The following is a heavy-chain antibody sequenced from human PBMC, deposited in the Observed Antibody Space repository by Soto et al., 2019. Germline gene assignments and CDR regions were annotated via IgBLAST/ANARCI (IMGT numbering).Heavy chain of an antibody. Sequence: QEQLVQSGDEVKKSGSSAKVSCKDTGGLFSSYAVSWVRQAPGQGLEWMGGIIPVFDTVYYAQKFQGRVTITADESTNTAYMEVRRLRSEDTAMYYCAGGVIGDVGFNEFWGEGTLVTFSS. CDR3: AGGVIGDVGFNEF. CDR1: GGLFSSYA. J-gene: IGHJ4*02. D-gene: IGHD2-21*01. V-gene: IGHV1-69*01. CDR2: IIPVFDTV.